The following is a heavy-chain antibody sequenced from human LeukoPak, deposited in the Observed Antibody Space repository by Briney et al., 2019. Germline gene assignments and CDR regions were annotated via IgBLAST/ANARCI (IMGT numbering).Heavy chain of an antibody. D-gene: IGHD5-18*01. CDR1: GGSFSGYY. CDR2: INHSGST. Sequence: PSETLSLTCAVYGGSFSGYYWSWIRQPPGKGLEWIGEINHSGSTYYNPSLKSRVTISVDTSKNQFSLKLSSVTAADTAVYYCASCGYSYGSSFDYWGQGTLVTVSS. CDR3: ASCGYSYGSSFDY. V-gene: IGHV4-34*01. J-gene: IGHJ4*02.